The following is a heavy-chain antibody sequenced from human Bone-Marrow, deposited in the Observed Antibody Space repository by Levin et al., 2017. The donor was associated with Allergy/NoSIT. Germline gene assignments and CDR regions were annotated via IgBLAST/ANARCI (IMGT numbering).Heavy chain of an antibody. J-gene: IGHJ6*02. V-gene: IGHV3-30-3*01. Sequence: GASLKISCAASGFTFSSYAMHWVRQAPGKGLEWVAVISYDGSNKYYADSVKGRFTISRDNSKNTLYLQMNSLRAEDTAVYYCAREDTAMVIGEGYYYYGMDVWGQGTTVTVSS. CDR1: GFTFSSYA. D-gene: IGHD5-18*01. CDR2: ISYDGSNK. CDR3: AREDTAMVIGEGYYYYGMDV.